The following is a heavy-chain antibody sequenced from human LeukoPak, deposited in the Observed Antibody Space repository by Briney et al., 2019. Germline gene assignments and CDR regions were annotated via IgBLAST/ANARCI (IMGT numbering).Heavy chain of an antibody. J-gene: IGHJ3*02. V-gene: IGHV1-2*02. CDR3: ARDLYRYSTIGASNAFDI. Sequence: GASVKVSCKASGYTFTGYYMHWVRQAPGQGLEWMGWINPNSGGTNYAQKFQGGVTMTRDTSISTAYMELRSLRSDDTAVYYCARDLYRYSTIGASNAFDIWGQGTMVTVSS. D-gene: IGHD6-13*01. CDR1: GYTFTGYY. CDR2: INPNSGGT.